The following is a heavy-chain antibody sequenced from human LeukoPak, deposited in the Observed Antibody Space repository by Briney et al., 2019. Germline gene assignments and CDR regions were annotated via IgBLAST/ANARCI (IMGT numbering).Heavy chain of an antibody. CDR2: IYYSGST. J-gene: IGHJ4*02. V-gene: IGHV4-59*01. Sequence: SETLSLTCTVSGGSISSYYWSWIRQPPGKGLEWIGYIYYSGSTNYSPSLKSRLTISVDTSKNQFSLKLSSVTAADTAVYYCARRGYSSGWYYFDYWGQGTLVTVSS. CDR3: ARRGYSSGWYYFDY. CDR1: GGSISSYY. D-gene: IGHD6-19*01.